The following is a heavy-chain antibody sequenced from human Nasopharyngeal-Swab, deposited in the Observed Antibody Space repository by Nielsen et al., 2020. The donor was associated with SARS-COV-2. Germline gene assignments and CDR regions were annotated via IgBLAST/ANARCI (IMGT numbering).Heavy chain of an antibody. CDR1: GFTFSSYA. V-gene: IGHV3-23*01. CDR3: AKVRRIGAAKNDGFDI. J-gene: IGHJ3*02. Sequence: GGSLRLSCAASGFTFSSYAMTWVRQAAGKGLDWFSTISGTSLSTYFADSVKGRFTISRDNSDNAVFLQMNSLRAEDTAIYYCAKVRRIGAAKNDGFDIWGRGTLVTVSS. D-gene: IGHD6-13*01. CDR2: ISGTSLST.